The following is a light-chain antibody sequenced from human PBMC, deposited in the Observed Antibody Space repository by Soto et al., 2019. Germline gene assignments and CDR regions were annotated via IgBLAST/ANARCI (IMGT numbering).Light chain of an antibody. CDR2: GGS. CDR1: QSLTNSR. J-gene: IGKJ2*01. V-gene: IGKV3-20*01. Sequence: EIVLTQSPGTLSLSPGERATLSCRASQSLTNSRLAWYQQKPGQAPKVLIYGGSNRATGIPDRFSGSGSGTDFTLTISRLEPEDFAVYYCQQWSRSPQTFGQGPKLEIK. CDR3: QQWSRSPQT.